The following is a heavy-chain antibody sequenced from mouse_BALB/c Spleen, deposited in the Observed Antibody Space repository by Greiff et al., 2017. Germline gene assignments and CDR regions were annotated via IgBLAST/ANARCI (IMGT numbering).Heavy chain of an antibody. CDR1: GFNIKDTY. Sequence: VQLQQSGAELVKPGASVKLSCTASGFNIKDTYMHWVKQRPEQGLEWIGRIDPANGNTKYDPKFQGKATITADTSSNTAYLQLSSLTSEDTAVYYCALYSYDGYWYFDDWGAGTTVTVSS. CDR2: IDPANGNT. J-gene: IGHJ1*01. D-gene: IGHD2-12*01. CDR3: ALYSYDGYWYFDD. V-gene: IGHV14-3*02.